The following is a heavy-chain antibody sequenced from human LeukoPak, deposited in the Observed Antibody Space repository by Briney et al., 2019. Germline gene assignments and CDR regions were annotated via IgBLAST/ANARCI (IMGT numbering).Heavy chain of an antibody. D-gene: IGHD6-19*01. V-gene: IGHV4-4*02. CDR3: ARVGAVAPYGMDV. CDR2: IYHSGST. CDR1: GGSISSSNW. J-gene: IGHJ6*02. Sequence: PSETLSLTCAVSGGSISSSNWWSWVRQPPGKGLAWIGEIYHSGSTNYNPSLKSRVTISVDKSKNQFSLKLSSVTAADTAVYYCARVGAVAPYGMDVWGQGTTVTVSS.